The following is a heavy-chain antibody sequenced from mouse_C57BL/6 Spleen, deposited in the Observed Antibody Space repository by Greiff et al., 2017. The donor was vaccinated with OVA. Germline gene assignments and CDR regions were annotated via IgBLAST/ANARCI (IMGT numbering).Heavy chain of an antibody. CDR3: ARSLMGVGAY. CDR2: INPSTGGT. Sequence: EVQLQQSGPELVKPGASVKISCKASGYSFTGYYMNWVKQSPEMSLEWIGEINPSTGGTTYNQKFKAKATLTVDKSSSTAYMQLKSLTAEDSAVYYCARSLMGVGAYWGQGTLVTVSA. J-gene: IGHJ3*01. D-gene: IGHD1-1*02. V-gene: IGHV1-42*01. CDR1: GYSFTGYY.